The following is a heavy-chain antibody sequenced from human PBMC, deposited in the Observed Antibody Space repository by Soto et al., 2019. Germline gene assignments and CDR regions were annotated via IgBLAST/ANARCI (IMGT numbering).Heavy chain of an antibody. CDR3: ARHGSGSYYWFDP. CDR2: ISSSSTI. Sequence: GGSLRLSCAASGFTFSSYSMNWVRQAPGKGLEWVSYISSSSTIYYADSVKGRFTISRDNAKNSLYLQMNSLRDEDTAVYYCARHGSGSYYWFDPWGQGTLVTVSS. CDR1: GFTFSSYS. J-gene: IGHJ5*02. V-gene: IGHV3-48*02. D-gene: IGHD1-26*01.